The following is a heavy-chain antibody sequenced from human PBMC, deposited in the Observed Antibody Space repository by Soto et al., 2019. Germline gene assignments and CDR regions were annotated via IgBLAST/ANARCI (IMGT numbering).Heavy chain of an antibody. V-gene: IGHV3-23*01. CDR3: ARQRRTEGWFDP. CDR2: VTVTGGST. CDR1: AISFNTYG. Sequence: PGGSLRLSCGASAISFNTYGVTWVRQAPGKGLEWVSTVTVTGGSTYYADSVKGRFTISRDRSNYTVSLLLNSLRVEDTAIYYFARQRRTEGWFDPWGHGAL. J-gene: IGHJ5*02.